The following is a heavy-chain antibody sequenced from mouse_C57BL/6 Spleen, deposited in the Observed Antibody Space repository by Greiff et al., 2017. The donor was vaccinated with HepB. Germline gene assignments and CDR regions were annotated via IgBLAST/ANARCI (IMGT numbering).Heavy chain of an antibody. CDR2: IYPGSGST. CDR3: ARVDYYGTLDY. J-gene: IGHJ2*01. V-gene: IGHV1-55*01. D-gene: IGHD1-1*01. CDR1: GYTFTSYW. Sequence: QVQLQQPGAELVKPGASVKMSCKASGYTFTSYWITWVKQRPGQGLEWIGDIYPGSGSTNYNEKFKSKATLTVETSSSTAYMQLSSLTSEDSAVYYCARVDYYGTLDYWGQGTTLTVSS.